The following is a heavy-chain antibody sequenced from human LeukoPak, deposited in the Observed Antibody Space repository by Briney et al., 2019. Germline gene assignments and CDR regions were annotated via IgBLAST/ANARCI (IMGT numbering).Heavy chain of an antibody. J-gene: IGHJ5*02. CDR1: GFSFTSYW. CDR3: ARQGQSSGWYLSWFDP. CDR2: IFPRDSNT. V-gene: IGHV5-51*01. D-gene: IGHD6-19*01. Sequence: GESLKISCKASGFSFTSYWIGWVRQMPGKGLEWMGIIFPRDSNTRYSPSFQGQVTISADKSISTAYLQWSSLKASDTAMYYCARQGQSSGWYLSWFDPWGQGTLVTVSS.